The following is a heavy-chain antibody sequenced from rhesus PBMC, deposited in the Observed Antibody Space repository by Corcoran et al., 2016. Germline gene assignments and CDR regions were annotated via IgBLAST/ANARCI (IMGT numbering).Heavy chain of an antibody. J-gene: IGHJ4*01. CDR2: NNQSNGNT. Sequence: QVQLVQSGAEVKKPGASVKLSCQASGYTFTNYNITWLNQAPGQGLEWMGWNNQSNGNTGYEKKFQGRVTMTRDTSTSTAYIELSSLRSEDTAVYYCSTGYFRLDYWGQGVLVTVSS. D-gene: IGHD3-3*01. CDR3: STGYFRLDY. V-gene: IGHV1-200*01. CDR1: GYTFTNYN.